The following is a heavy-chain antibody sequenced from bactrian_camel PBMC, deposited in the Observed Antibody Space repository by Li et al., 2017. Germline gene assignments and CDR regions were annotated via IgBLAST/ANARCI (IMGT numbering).Heavy chain of an antibody. D-gene: IGHD8*01. CDR3: AAVIQCRADWNETGTYNY. Sequence: HVQLVESGGGSVQAGGSLRLSCVVSGYRYSTYCMGWFRQVPGNEREPLASIDSDGRTSVADSVKGRFTISQDGAKNTLYLHMNSLKPEDTAVYYCAAVIQCRADWNETGTYNYWGQGTQVTVS. CDR2: IDSDGRT. J-gene: IGHJ4*01. V-gene: IGHV3S53*01. CDR1: GYRYSTYC.